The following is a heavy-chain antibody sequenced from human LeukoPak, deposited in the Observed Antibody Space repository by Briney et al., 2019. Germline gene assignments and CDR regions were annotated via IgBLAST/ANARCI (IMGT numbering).Heavy chain of an antibody. CDR1: GGSISTYS. CDR3: ARHPKDYGGNSVSLWWFDP. V-gene: IGHV4-59*01. D-gene: IGHD4-23*01. Sequence: PSETLSLTCTVSGGSISTYSWSWIRQPPGKGLEWIGCRYDGGRDLYNPSLKSRVTISVDASEKQISLSLRSVTAADTAIYYCARHPKDYGGNSVSLWWFDPWGQGTLVTVSS. CDR2: RYDGGRD. J-gene: IGHJ5*02.